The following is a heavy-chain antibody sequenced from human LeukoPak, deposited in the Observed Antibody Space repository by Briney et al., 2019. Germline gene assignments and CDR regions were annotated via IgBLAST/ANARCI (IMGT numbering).Heavy chain of an antibody. CDR1: GGSFSGYY. CDR2: INHSGST. CDR3: ARGNFWYDSSGHDL. Sequence: PSETLSLTCAVYGGSFSGYYWSWIRQPPGKGLEWIGEINHSGSTNYNPSLKSRVTISVDTSKNQFSLKLSSVTAADTAVYYCARGNFWYDSSGHDLWGQGTLVTVSS. V-gene: IGHV4-34*01. J-gene: IGHJ5*02. D-gene: IGHD3-22*01.